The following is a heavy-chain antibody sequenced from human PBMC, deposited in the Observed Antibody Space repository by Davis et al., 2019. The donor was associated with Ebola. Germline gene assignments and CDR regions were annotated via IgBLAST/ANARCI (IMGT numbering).Heavy chain of an antibody. CDR2: IYYTGST. J-gene: IGHJ4*02. Sequence: PSETLSLTCTVSGGSISSHYWSWIRQPPGPVLSXFRYIYYTGSTNYNPSLKSRVTISVEKSKNQFSLKLTSVTAADTAVYYCAREGAMGMIDYWGQGTLVTVSS. V-gene: IGHV4-59*11. CDR1: GGSISSHY. CDR3: AREGAMGMIDY. D-gene: IGHD1-26*01.